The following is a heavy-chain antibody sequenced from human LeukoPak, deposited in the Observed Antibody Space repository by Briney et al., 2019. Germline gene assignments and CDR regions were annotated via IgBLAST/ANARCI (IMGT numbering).Heavy chain of an antibody. CDR3: ARARYSGSYLLNWFDP. CDR2: INHSGST. Sequence: SETLSLTCAVYGGSFSGYYWSWIRQPPGKGLEWIGEINHSGSTNYNPSLKSRVTISVDTSKNQFSLKLSPVTAADTAVYYCARARYSGSYLLNWFDPWGQGTLVTVSS. CDR1: GGSFSGYY. D-gene: IGHD1-26*01. V-gene: IGHV4-34*01. J-gene: IGHJ5*02.